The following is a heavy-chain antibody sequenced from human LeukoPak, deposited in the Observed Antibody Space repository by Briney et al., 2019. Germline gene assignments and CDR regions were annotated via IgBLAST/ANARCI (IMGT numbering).Heavy chain of an antibody. V-gene: IGHV5-51*01. D-gene: IGHD6-19*01. CDR1: GYSFTSYW. CDR2: IYPGDSDT. CDR3: ARQWDSSGSIYYFDY. Sequence: GESLKISCKGSGYSFTSYWIGWVRPVPGKGLEWMGIIYPGDSDTRYSPSFQGQVTISADKSISTAYLQWSSLKASDTAIYYCARQWDSSGSIYYFDYWGQGTLVTVSS. J-gene: IGHJ4*02.